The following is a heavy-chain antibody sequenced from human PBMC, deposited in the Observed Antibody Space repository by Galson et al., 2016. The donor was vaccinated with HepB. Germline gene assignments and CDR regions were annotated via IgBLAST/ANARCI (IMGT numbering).Heavy chain of an antibody. CDR2: ISGHNGDT. V-gene: IGHV1-18*04. J-gene: IGHJ4*02. D-gene: IGHD3-10*01. CDR1: GYTFTTYY. CDR3: ARDRYFGSGPRFDH. Sequence: SVKVSCKASGYTFTTYYIHWVRQAPGQGLDWLGWISGHNGDTKYAQKFQGRVTMTTDSSTGTAYMHLRSLRTDDTAVYYCARDRYFGSGPRFDHWGQGTVVSASS.